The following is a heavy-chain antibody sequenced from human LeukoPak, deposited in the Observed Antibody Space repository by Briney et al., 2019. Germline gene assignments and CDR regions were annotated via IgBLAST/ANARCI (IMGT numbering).Heavy chain of an antibody. J-gene: IGHJ5*02. Sequence: ASVKVSCKASGYTFTGYYMHWVRQAPGQGLEWMGWINPNSGGTNYAQKFQGRVTMTRDTSISTAYMELSRLRSDDTAVYYCARDSTLVYGDYVYWFDPWGQGTLVTVSS. CDR1: GYTFTGYY. V-gene: IGHV1-2*02. D-gene: IGHD4-17*01. CDR2: INPNSGGT. CDR3: ARDSTLVYGDYVYWFDP.